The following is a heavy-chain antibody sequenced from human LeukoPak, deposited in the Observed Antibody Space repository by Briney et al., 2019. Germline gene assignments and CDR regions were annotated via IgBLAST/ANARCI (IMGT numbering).Heavy chain of an antibody. Sequence: SETLSLTCTVSGGSISSYYWSWIRQPPGKGLEWIGYIYYSGSTNYNPSLKSRVAISVDTSKNQFSLKLSSVTAADTAVYYCARHYRAAWSAADGNDFDHWGQGPLDTPST. CDR2: IYYSGST. D-gene: IGHD6-13*01. V-gene: IGHV4-59*08. CDR1: GGSISSYY. CDR3: ARHYRAAWSAADGNDFDH. J-gene: IGHJ4*02.